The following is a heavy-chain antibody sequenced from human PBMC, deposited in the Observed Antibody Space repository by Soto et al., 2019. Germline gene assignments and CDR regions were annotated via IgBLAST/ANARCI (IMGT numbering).Heavy chain of an antibody. D-gene: IGHD1-1*01. V-gene: IGHV2-5*02. CDR1: GLSLSTRGVG. Sequence: QITLKESGPTSVKPTQILTLTCTLSGLSLSTRGVGVGWIRQPPGRALEWLAHVYWDDDKRYSPSLKSRLTISQDASKNLVVFTMTNVDPVDTGTYYCVHSVQELIGTRWSGYFDYWGQGTLVTVSS. CDR3: VHSVQELIGTRWSGYFDY. J-gene: IGHJ4*02. CDR2: VYWDDDK.